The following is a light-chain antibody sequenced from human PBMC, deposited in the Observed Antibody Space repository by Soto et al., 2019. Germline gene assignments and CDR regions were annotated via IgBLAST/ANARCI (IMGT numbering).Light chain of an antibody. CDR3: HQSHSIPLT. CDR1: QSINSY. Sequence: DIQMTQSPSSLSASVGDRVTITCRASQSINSYLNWYQQKPGKAPNLLIYAASSFQSGVPSTFSGSGSGRDFTLTISSLQPEDFATYYCHQSHSIPLTFGGGTKVEIK. CDR2: AAS. J-gene: IGKJ4*01. V-gene: IGKV1-39*01.